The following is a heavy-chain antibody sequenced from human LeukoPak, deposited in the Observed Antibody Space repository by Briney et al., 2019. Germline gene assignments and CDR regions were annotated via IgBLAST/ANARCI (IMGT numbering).Heavy chain of an antibody. CDR1: GGSFSGYY. Sequence: SETLSLTCAVYGGSFSGYYWSCIRQPPGKGLEWIGEINHSGSTNYNPPLKSRVTISVDTSKNQFSLKLSSVTAADTAVYYCARARYYGSGSYYKHYYYYYMDVWGKGTTVTVSS. V-gene: IGHV4-34*01. D-gene: IGHD3-10*01. J-gene: IGHJ6*03. CDR3: ARARYYGSGSYYKHYYYYYMDV. CDR2: INHSGST.